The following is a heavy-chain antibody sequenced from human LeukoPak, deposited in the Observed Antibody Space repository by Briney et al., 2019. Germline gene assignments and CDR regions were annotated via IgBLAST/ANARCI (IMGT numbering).Heavy chain of an antibody. CDR3: ARASSSWYSHWYFDL. CDR1: GGSISSGGYC. CDR2: IYYSGST. Sequence: PSQTLSLTCTVSGGSISSGGYCWSWIRQHPGKGLEWIGYIYYSGSTNYNPSLKSRVTISVDTSKNQFSLKLSSVTAADTAVYYCARASSSWYSHWYFDLWGRGTLVTVSS. J-gene: IGHJ2*01. V-gene: IGHV4-31*03. D-gene: IGHD6-13*01.